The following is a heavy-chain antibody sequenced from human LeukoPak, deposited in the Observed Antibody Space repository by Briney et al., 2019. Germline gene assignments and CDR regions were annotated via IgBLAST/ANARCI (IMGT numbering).Heavy chain of an antibody. J-gene: IGHJ4*02. CDR2: IRYDGSNK. CDR3: AKDHSNALLRFGEVIRKTRDGYFDY. V-gene: IGHV3-30*02. D-gene: IGHD3-10*01. Sequence: GGSLRLSCAASGFTFSSYAMHWVRQVPGKGLEWVAFIRYDGSNKYYADSVKGRFTISRDNSKNTLYLQMNSLRAEDTAVYYCAKDHSNALLRFGEVIRKTRDGYFDYWGQGTLVTVSS. CDR1: GFTFSSYA.